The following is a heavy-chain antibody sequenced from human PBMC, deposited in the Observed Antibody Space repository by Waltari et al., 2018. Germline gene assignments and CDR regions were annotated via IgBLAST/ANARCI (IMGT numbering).Heavy chain of an antibody. Sequence: QLQLQESGPGLVKPSETLSLTCTFSGGSISGGNPFWDWIRQPPGGGLEWIGCLPGSGNTKYNPSLRSRLTISVDTSQNQFSLKLSSVTAADTAVYFCARHADRGPAICGFDSWGQGTLVTVSS. CDR3: ARHADRGPAICGFDS. CDR2: LPGSGNT. V-gene: IGHV4-39*01. CDR1: GGSISGGNPF. D-gene: IGHD2-2*01. J-gene: IGHJ5*01.